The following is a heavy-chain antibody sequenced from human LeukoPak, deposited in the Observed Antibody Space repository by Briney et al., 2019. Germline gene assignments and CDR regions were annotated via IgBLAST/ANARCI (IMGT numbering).Heavy chain of an antibody. CDR2: IYSDNT. CDR1: GFTFSTYA. CDR3: ARRAGAYSHPYDY. J-gene: IGHJ4*02. D-gene: IGHD4/OR15-4a*01. Sequence: GGSLRLSCAASGFTFSTYAMSWVRQAPGKGLEWVSFIYSDNTHYSDSVKGRFTISRDNSKNTLYLQMNSLRAEDTAVYYCARRAGAYSHPYDYWGQGTLVTVSS. V-gene: IGHV3-53*01.